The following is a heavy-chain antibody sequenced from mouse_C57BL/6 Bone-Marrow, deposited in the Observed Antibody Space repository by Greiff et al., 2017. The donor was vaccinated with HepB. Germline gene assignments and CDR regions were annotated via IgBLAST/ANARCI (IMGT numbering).Heavy chain of an antibody. CDR2: IWGGGST. J-gene: IGHJ1*03. V-gene: IGHV2-2*01. CDR1: GFSLTSYG. Sequence: QVQLQQSGPGLVQPSQSLSITCTVSGFSLTSYGVHWVRQSPGKGLEWLGVIWGGGSTDYNAAFISRLSISKDNSKSQVFFKMNSLQADDTAIYYCASYYYGSSYVGWYFDVWGTGTTVTVSS. D-gene: IGHD1-1*01. CDR3: ASYYYGSSYVGWYFDV.